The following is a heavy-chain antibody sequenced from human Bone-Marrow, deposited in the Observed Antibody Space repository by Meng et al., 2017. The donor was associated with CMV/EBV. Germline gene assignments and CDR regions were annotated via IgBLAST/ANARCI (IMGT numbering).Heavy chain of an antibody. CDR1: GFTFSSYS. CDR2: ISSSSSYI. J-gene: IGHJ4*02. CDR3: ARDEDYGGNLDY. D-gene: IGHD4-23*01. V-gene: IGHV3-21*01. Sequence: GESLKISCAASGFTFSSYSMNWVRQAPGKGLEWVSSISSSSSYIYYADSVKGRFTISRDNAKNSLYLQMNSLRAEDTAVYYCARDEDYGGNLDYWGQGTLVTVSS.